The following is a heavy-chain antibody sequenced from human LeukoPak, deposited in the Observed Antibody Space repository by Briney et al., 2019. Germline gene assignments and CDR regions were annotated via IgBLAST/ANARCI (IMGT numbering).Heavy chain of an antibody. V-gene: IGHV4-61*02. J-gene: IGHJ4*02. CDR1: GGSISSGSYY. D-gene: IGHD3-3*01. Sequence: PSQTLSLTCTVSGGSISSGSYYWSWIRQPAGKELEWIGRIYTSGSANYNPSLKSRVTISVDTSKNQFSLKLSSVTAADTAVYYCARCYNFWSSYHDSWGQGTLVTVSS. CDR3: ARCYNFWSSYHDS. CDR2: IYTSGSA.